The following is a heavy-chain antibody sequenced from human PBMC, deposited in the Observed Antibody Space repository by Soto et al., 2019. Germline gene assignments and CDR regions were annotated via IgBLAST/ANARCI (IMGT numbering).Heavy chain of an antibody. CDR3: AKDVRPDGYWDFDY. CDR2: IGSSGGST. V-gene: IGHV3-74*01. Sequence: PGGSLRLSCAASGFTFSSYWMHWVRQTPEKGLVWVSPIGSSGGSTTYADSVKGRFTISRDNRKNTLYLQMNSLRAEDTAVYYCAKDVRPDGYWDFDYWGQGTLVTVSS. D-gene: IGHD5-12*01. J-gene: IGHJ4*02. CDR1: GFTFSSYW.